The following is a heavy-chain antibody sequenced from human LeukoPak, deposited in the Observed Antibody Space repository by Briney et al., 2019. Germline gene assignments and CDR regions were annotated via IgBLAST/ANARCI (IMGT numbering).Heavy chain of an antibody. CDR3: ARDSDADGYYDSSGPIDY. CDR1: GYTFTSYG. Sequence: GASVKVSCKASGYTFTSYGISWVRQAPGQGLEWMGWISAYNGNTNYAQKLQGRVTMTTDTSTSTAYMELRSLRSDDTAVYYCARDSDADGYYDSSGPIDYWGQGTLVTVSS. J-gene: IGHJ4*02. CDR2: ISAYNGNT. V-gene: IGHV1-18*01. D-gene: IGHD3-22*01.